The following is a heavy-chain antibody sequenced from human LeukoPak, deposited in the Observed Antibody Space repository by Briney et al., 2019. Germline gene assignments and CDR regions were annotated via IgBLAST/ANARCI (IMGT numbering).Heavy chain of an antibody. CDR3: ARHRSGSSELES. V-gene: IGHV4-34*01. Sequence: SETLSLTCAVYGGSFSGYYWSWIRQPPGRGLEWIGEINHSGSTNYNPSLKSRVTISVDTSKNQFSLKLSSVTAADTAIYYCARHRSGSSELESWGQGTLVTVSS. CDR2: INHSGST. CDR1: GGSFSGYY. J-gene: IGHJ5*02. D-gene: IGHD6-13*01.